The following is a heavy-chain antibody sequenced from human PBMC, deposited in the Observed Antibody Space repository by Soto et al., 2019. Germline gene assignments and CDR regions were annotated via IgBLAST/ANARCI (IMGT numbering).Heavy chain of an antibody. V-gene: IGHV4-34*01. CDR2: INHSGTT. J-gene: IGHJ6*02. Sequence: PSETLSLTCAVYGGSFSGYSSTWLRQPPGKGLEWIGEINHSGTTDYNPALKSRVTMSADTSKNQFSLRMTSVTAADTAVYYCARARFDSWSHIYYGLDVWGQGTPVTVSS. D-gene: IGHD3-3*01. CDR1: GGSFSGYS. CDR3: ARARFDSWSHIYYGLDV.